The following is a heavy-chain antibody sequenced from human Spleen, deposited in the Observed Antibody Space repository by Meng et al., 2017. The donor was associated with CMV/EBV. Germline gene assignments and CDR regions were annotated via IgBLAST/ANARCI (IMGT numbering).Heavy chain of an antibody. Sequence: GESLKISCAASGFVFSSYGMHWVRQAPGKGLEWVALIWYDGSNQYYADSVRGRFTISRDNAKNTLYLQMNSLRGEDTAVYYCAKDQASVIGPAFDYWGQGTLVTVSS. D-gene: IGHD2-2*01. CDR3: AKDQASVIGPAFDY. CDR2: IWYDGSNQ. J-gene: IGHJ4*02. V-gene: IGHV3-33*06. CDR1: GFVFSSYG.